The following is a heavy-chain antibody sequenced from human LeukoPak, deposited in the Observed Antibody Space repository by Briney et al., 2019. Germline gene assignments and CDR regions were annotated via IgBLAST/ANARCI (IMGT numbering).Heavy chain of an antibody. D-gene: IGHD3-22*01. CDR2: IGTAGDT. CDR1: GFTFSSYD. CDR3: ARGHSALNYYDSIWFDP. V-gene: IGHV3-13*01. Sequence: PGGSLRLSCAASGFTFSSYDMHWVRQATGKGLEWVSAIGTAGDTYYPGSVKGRFTISRENAKNSLYLQMNSLRAGDTAVYYCARGHSALNYYDSIWFDPWAREPWSPSPQ. J-gene: IGHJ5*02.